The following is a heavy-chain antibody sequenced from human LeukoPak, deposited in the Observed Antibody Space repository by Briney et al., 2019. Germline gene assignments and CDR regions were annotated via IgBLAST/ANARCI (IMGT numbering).Heavy chain of an antibody. D-gene: IGHD2-15*01. CDR3: ARVGGLAVVVAATGVWFDP. Sequence: ASVKISCKASGYTFTSYGISWVRQAPGQGLEWMGWISAYNGNANYAQKPQGRVTMTTDTSTSTAYMELRSLRSDDTAVYYCARVGGLAVVVAATGVWFDPWGQGTLVTVSS. V-gene: IGHV1-18*01. CDR2: ISAYNGNA. J-gene: IGHJ5*02. CDR1: GYTFTSYG.